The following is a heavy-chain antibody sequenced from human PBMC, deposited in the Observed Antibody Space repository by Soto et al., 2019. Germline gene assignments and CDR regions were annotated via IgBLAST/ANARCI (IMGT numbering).Heavy chain of an antibody. CDR2: ISSSSSTI. J-gene: IGHJ3*02. V-gene: IGHV3-48*02. D-gene: IGHD4-17*01. Sequence: GSLRLSCAASGFTFSSYSMNWVRQAPGKGLEWVSYISSSSSTIYYADSVKGRFTISRDNAKNSLYLQMNSLRDEDTAVYYCASGSDYGDLFDAFDIWGQGTMVTVSS. CDR3: ASGSDYGDLFDAFDI. CDR1: GFTFSSYS.